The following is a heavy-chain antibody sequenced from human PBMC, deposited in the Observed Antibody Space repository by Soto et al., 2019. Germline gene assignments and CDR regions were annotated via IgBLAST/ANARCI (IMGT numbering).Heavy chain of an antibody. J-gene: IGHJ6*02. CDR2: AYYRSQWYY. Sequence: PSQTLSLTCAISGDSVSSNSAAWNWIRQSPSRGLEWLGRAYYRSQWYYDSAVSVRSRITVIPDTSKNQFSLQLNSVTPEDTAVYYCSKQKAASRTYNGIAVWGHGTTVAVSS. V-gene: IGHV6-1*01. D-gene: IGHD2-15*01. CDR1: GDSVSSNSAA. CDR3: SKQKAASRTYNGIAV.